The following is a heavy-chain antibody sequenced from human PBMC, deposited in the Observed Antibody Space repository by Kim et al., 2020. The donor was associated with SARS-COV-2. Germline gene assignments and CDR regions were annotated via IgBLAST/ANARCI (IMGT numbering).Heavy chain of an antibody. J-gene: IGHJ4*02. D-gene: IGHD2-15*01. Sequence: QKLQGRVTMTTDTTTSTAYMELRSLRSDDTAVYYCARSCSGGSCRKGLDYWGQGTLVTVSS. CDR3: ARSCSGGSCRKGLDY. V-gene: IGHV1-18*01.